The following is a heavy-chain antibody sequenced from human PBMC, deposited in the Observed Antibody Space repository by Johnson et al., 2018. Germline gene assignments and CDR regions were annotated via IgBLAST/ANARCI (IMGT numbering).Heavy chain of an antibody. CDR2: ISFDGNNK. V-gene: IGHV3-30-3*01. D-gene: IGHD2-8*01. J-gene: IGHJ1*01. CDR1: GFTFISYA. Sequence: QVQLVEGGGGEVQPGRSMRLSCAASGFTFISYALHWVRQAPGKGLEWVAVISFDGNNKYYADSVKGRFTISRDNSKNTLYLQMDSLRPEDTAVYYCARDPSVGLGVFQHWGQGTLVTVSS. CDR3: ARDPSVGLGVFQH.